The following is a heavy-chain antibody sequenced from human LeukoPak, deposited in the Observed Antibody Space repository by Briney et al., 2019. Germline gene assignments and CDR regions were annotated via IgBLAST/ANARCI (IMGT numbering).Heavy chain of an antibody. CDR3: ARFGGNSGWFDP. Sequence: SETLSLTCIVSGGSISSDYWSWVRQPPGKGLEWIGYLYYSGSTNYNPSLESRVTISVDTSKNQLSLQLTSVTAADTAVYYCARFGGNSGWFDPWGQGTLVTVSS. CDR1: GGSISSDY. J-gene: IGHJ5*02. V-gene: IGHV4-59*01. D-gene: IGHD4-23*01. CDR2: LYYSGST.